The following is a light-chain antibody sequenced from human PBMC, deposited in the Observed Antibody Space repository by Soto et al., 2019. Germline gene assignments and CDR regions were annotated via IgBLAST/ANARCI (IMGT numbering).Light chain of an antibody. CDR1: QSVNSFY. Sequence: EIVLTQSPGTLSLSPGERSTLSWRASQSVNSFYLAWYQQRPGQAPRLLIYAASSRATGIPDRFSGSGSGTDFTLTISRLEPEDFAVYYCQQYGSSPITFGQGTRLEI. CDR2: AAS. CDR3: QQYGSSPIT. J-gene: IGKJ5*01. V-gene: IGKV3-20*01.